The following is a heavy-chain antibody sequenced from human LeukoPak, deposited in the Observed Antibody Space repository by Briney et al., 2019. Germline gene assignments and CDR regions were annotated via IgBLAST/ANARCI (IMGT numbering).Heavy chain of an antibody. CDR3: AREWASSSSFSY. CDR2: IKQDGSEK. J-gene: IGHJ4*02. CDR1: GFTFSSYA. Sequence: GGSLRLSCAASGFTFSSYAMSWVRQAPGKGLEWVANIKQDGSEKYYVDSVKGRFTISRDNAKNSLYLQMNSLRAEDTAVYYCAREWASSSSFSYWGQGTLVTVSS. V-gene: IGHV3-7*01. D-gene: IGHD6-6*01.